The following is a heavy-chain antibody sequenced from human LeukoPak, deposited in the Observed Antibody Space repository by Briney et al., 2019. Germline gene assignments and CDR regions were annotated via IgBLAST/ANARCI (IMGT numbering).Heavy chain of an antibody. CDR2: IYFSGST. CDR1: GGSISSYY. J-gene: IGHJ5*02. CDR3: ARHGLRGYCSSTSCYATSNNWFDP. V-gene: IGHV4-59*08. Sequence: SETLSLTCTVSGGSISSYYWSWIRQPPGKGLEWIGYIYFSGSTYYNPSLKSRVTISVDTSKNQFSLKLSSVTAADTAVYYCARHGLRGYCSSTSCYATSNNWFDPWGQGTLVTVSS. D-gene: IGHD2-2*01.